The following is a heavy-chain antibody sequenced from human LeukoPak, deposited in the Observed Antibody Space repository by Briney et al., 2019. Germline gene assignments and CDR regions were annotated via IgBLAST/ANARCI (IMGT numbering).Heavy chain of an antibody. CDR2: INPNSGGT. V-gene: IGHV1-2*02. Sequence: ASVKVSCKASGYTFTGYYMHWVRQAPGQGLEWMGWINPNSGGTNYAQKFQGRVTMTRDTSISTAYMELSSLRSEDTAVYYCATGTLAYCGGDCYPISYWGQGTLVTVSS. D-gene: IGHD2-21*02. CDR1: GYTFTGYY. J-gene: IGHJ4*02. CDR3: ATGTLAYCGGDCYPISY.